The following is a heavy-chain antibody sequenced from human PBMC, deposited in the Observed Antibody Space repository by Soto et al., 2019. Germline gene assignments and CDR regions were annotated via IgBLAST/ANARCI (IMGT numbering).Heavy chain of an antibody. CDR1: EFTFNRHA. Sequence: QVQLVESGGGVVQPGRSLRLSCAASEFTFNRHAMHWVRQAPGKGLEWVAVISHDGRIKYYADSVKGPFTISRDNSMNTLDLQMNSLRAEDTVIYFCARVSGHVYATLHGPFDYWGQGTLVTVSS. CDR2: ISHDGRIK. J-gene: IGHJ4*02. CDR3: ARVSGHVYATLHGPFDY. D-gene: IGHD2-8*01. V-gene: IGHV3-30*04.